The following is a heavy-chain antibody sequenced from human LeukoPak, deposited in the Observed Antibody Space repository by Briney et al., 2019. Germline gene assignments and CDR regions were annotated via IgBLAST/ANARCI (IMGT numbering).Heavy chain of an antibody. CDR2: ISYSGNT. J-gene: IGHJ4*02. Sequence: SETLSLTCTVSGASVSNFYWTWIRQPPGKGLEYIGYISYSGNTYYNPSLNSRVTMSLDTSKNQFSLRLSSVTAAGTAVYYCARDSTGTLTGIDYWGQGTLVTVSS. CDR3: ARDSTGTLTGIDY. D-gene: IGHD1-1*01. V-gene: IGHV4-59*02. CDR1: GASVSNFY.